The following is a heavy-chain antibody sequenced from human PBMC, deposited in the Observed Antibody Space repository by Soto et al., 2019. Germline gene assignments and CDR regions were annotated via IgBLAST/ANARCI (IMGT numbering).Heavy chain of an antibody. CDR2: IYYSGST. J-gene: IGHJ3*02. D-gene: IGHD5-18*01. CDR3: ATFQWIQQRGEAFDI. V-gene: IGHV4-31*03. Sequence: QVQLQESGPGLVKPSQTLSLTCTVSGGSISSGGYYWSCIRQHPGKGLEWIGYIYYSGSTYYNPSLQSRVTIAVDTSKNQFYRKLSSVTAADTAVYYCATFQWIQQRGEAFDIWGQGAMVTVSS. CDR1: GGSISSGGYY.